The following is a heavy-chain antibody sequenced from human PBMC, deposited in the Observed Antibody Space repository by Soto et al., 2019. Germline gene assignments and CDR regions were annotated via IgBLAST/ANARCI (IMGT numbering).Heavy chain of an antibody. CDR1: GYTLTELS. Sequence: VKVSCKVSGYTLTELSMHWVRQAPGKGLEWMGGFDPEDGETIYAQKFQGRVTMTEDTSTDTAYMELSSLRSEDTAVYYCATLSLYYYGMDVWGQGTTVTVSS. V-gene: IGHV1-24*01. CDR2: FDPEDGET. J-gene: IGHJ6*02. CDR3: ATLSLYYYGMDV.